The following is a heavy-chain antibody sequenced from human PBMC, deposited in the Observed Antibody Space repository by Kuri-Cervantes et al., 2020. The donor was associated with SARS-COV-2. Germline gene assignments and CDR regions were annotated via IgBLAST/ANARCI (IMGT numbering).Heavy chain of an antibody. D-gene: IGHD2-2*01. J-gene: IGHJ4*02. CDR2: ISCDGSNK. V-gene: IGHV3-30-3*01. CDR1: GFTFSSYA. Sequence: LSLTCAASGFTFSSYAMHWVRQAPGKGLEWVAVISCDGSNKYYADSVKGRFTISRDNSKNTLYLQMNSLRAEDTAVYYCARTLGEDIVVVPAATFDYWGQGTLVTVSS. CDR3: ARTLGEDIVVVPAATFDY.